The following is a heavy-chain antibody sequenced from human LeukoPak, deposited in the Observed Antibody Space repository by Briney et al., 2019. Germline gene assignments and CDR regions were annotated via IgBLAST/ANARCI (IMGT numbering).Heavy chain of an antibody. CDR1: VGSISSSSYY. V-gene: IGHV4-39*01. J-gene: IGHJ4*02. CDR2: IYYSGST. D-gene: IGHD3-22*01. CDR3: ARHSYYYDSSGYSLDY. Sequence: SETLSLTCTVSVGSISSSSYYWGWIRQPPGKGLEWIGSIYYSGSTYYNPSLKSRVTISVDTSKNQFSLKLSSVTAADTAVYYCARHSYYYDSSGYSLDYWGQGTLVTVSS.